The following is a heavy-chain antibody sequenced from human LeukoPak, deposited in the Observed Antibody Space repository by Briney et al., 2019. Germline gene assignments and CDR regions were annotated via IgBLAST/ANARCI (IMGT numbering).Heavy chain of an antibody. J-gene: IGHJ6*02. V-gene: IGHV1-2*02. CDR2: INPNGGGT. CDR3: TRDHCTSINCYEYNYYGMDV. CDR1: GYTFTAYY. Sequence: ASVKVSCKASGYTFTAYYIHWVRRAPGQGLEWMGWINPNGGGTESAQQFQGRVTMTRDTSISTAYMELSRLRSDDTAVYYCTRDHCTSINCYEYNYYGMDVWGQGTTVTVSS. D-gene: IGHD2-2*01.